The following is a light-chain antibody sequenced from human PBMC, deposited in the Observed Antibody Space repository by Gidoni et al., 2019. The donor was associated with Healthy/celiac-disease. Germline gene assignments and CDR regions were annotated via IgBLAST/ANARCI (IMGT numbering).Light chain of an antibody. CDR3: MQALQTPYT. CDR1: QSLLHSNGYDC. Sequence: DIVMTQSPLSLPVTPGEPASISCRSSQSLLHSNGYDCLDWYLQKPGQSPQLLIYLGSNRASGVPDRFSGSGSGTDFALNISRVEAEDVGVYYCMQALQTPYTFGQGTKLEIK. V-gene: IGKV2-28*01. CDR2: LGS. J-gene: IGKJ2*01.